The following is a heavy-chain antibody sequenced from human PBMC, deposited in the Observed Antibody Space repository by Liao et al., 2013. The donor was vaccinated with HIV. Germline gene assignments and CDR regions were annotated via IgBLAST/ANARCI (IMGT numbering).Heavy chain of an antibody. CDR3: ARGEGITYDFWVSPPRGLSFDW. CDR1: NGSISSSY. V-gene: IGHV4-59*01. D-gene: IGHD3-3*01. Sequence: QVQLQESGPGLVKPSETLSLTCTVSNGSISSSYWSWIRQPPGKGLELIGYIYYSGNIKYNPSLQSRVTISVDTSKNQFSLKLSSVAAADTAVYYCARGEGITYDFWVSPPRGLSFDWWGLGTRVTVSS. CDR2: IYYSGNI. J-gene: IGHJ4*02.